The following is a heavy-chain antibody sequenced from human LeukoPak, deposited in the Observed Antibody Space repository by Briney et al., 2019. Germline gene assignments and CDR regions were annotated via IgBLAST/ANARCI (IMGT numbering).Heavy chain of an antibody. CDR1: GYTFTGYY. Sequence: ASVKVSCKASGYTFTGYYMHWVRQAPGQGLEWMGWINPNSGGTNYAQKFQGWVTMTRDTSISTAYMELSRLRSDDTAVYYCARRSIAAAGTFDYWGQGTLVTVSS. J-gene: IGHJ4*02. D-gene: IGHD6-13*01. CDR2: INPNSGGT. V-gene: IGHV1-2*04. CDR3: ARRSIAAAGTFDY.